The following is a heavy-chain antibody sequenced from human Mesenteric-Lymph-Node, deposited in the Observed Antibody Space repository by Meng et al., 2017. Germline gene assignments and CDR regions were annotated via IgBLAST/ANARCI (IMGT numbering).Heavy chain of an antibody. CDR3: ARVDSFSGSYYGDY. D-gene: IGHD1-26*01. V-gene: IGHV1-46*01. CDR2: INPSGGST. CDR1: GYTFTAYH. J-gene: IGHJ4*02. Sequence: ASVKVSCKPSGYTFTAYHMQWVRQAPGQGLEWMGIINPSGGSTNYAQKFQGRVTMTRDTSTRTVYMELSSLRSEDTAVYYCARVDSFSGSYYGDYWGQGTLVTVSS.